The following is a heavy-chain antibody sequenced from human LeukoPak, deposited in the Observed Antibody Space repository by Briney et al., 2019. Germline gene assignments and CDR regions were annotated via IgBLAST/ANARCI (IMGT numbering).Heavy chain of an antibody. CDR1: GYTFTEYC. CDR2: INPNSGGT. V-gene: IGHV1-2*02. CDR3: ASDLPKTGYVGALDI. D-gene: IGHD5-12*01. J-gene: IGHJ3*02. Sequence: ASGKVSCKASGYTFTEYCILWVRQAPGQAPEWMGWINPNSGGTNYAQNFKGRVTMTRDTSISTAYMELNSLTSDDTAVYYCASDLPKTGYVGALDIWGQGTMVTVSS.